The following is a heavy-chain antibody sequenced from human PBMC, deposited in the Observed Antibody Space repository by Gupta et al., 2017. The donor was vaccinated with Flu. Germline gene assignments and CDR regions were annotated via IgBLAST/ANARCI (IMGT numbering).Heavy chain of an antibody. J-gene: IGHJ6*02. D-gene: IGHD6-13*01. CDR2: IYHSGST. CDR3: ARDSSSWYGFYYYGMDV. V-gene: IGHV4-38-2*02. Sequence: QVQLQESGPGLVKPSETLSLTCAVSGYSISSGYYWGWIRQPPGKGLEWIGSIYHSGSTYYNPSLKSRVTISVDTSKNQFSLKLSSVTAADTAVYYCARDSSSWYGFYYYGMDVWGQGTTVTVSS. CDR1: GYSISSGYY.